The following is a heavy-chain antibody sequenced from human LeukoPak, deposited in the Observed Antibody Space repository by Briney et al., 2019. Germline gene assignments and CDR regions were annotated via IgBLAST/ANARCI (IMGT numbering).Heavy chain of an antibody. V-gene: IGHV3-21*01. CDR1: GFTFSSYS. D-gene: IGHD4-17*01. CDR3: ARTPERTHDCGDSFDY. J-gene: IGHJ4*02. Sequence: PGGSLRLSCAASGFTFSSYSMNWVRQAPGKGLEWVSSISSSSSYIYYADSVKGRFTISRDNAKNSLYLQMNSPRAEDTAVYYCARTPERTHDCGDSFDYWGQGTLVTVSS. CDR2: ISSSSSYI.